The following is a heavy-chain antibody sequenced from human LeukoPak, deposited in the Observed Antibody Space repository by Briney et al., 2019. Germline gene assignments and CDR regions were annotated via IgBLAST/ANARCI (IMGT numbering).Heavy chain of an antibody. Sequence: PSETLSLTCSVSADSISTHYWSWIRQPPGRGLEWIGYMYDTVRTKKNPSLSSRITLSADTSKNQFSLRLSSVTAADAAIYYCATIKRGSIYGYFDFWGQGILVTVSS. J-gene: IGHJ4*02. CDR2: MYDTVRT. V-gene: IGHV4-59*11. CDR3: ATIKRGSIYGYFDF. D-gene: IGHD5-18*01. CDR1: ADSISTHY.